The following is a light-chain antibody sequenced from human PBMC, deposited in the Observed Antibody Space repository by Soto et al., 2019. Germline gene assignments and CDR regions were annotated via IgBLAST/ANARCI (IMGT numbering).Light chain of an antibody. J-gene: IGLJ1*01. V-gene: IGLV3-21*04. CDR2: YDS. CDR3: QVWDITTDHYV. CDR1: NIGSKR. Sequence: SYELTQPPSVSVAPEKTARITCGGNNIGSKRVHWYRQKPGQAPVLVIYYDSDRPSGIPERFSGSNSGNTATLIISRVEAGDEADYYCQVWDITTDHYVFGTGTKVTVL.